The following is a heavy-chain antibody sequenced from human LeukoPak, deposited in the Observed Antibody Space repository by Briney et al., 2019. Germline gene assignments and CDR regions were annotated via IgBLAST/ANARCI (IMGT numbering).Heavy chain of an antibody. Sequence: SETLSLTCTVSGGSINGYYWSWIRQPPGKGLEWIGYIYYSGSTSYNPSLKSRVTISVDTSKNQFSLRLTSVTAADTALYYCARGSPTPDYWGRGTLVTVSS. CDR1: GGSINGYY. CDR2: IYYSGST. V-gene: IGHV4-59*01. J-gene: IGHJ4*02. CDR3: ARGSPTPDY.